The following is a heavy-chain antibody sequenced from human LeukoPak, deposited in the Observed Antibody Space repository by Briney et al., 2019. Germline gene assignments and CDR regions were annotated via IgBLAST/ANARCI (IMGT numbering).Heavy chain of an antibody. CDR3: ARRPRYCSSTSCYTFDY. J-gene: IGHJ4*02. CDR1: GGTFSSYA. CDR2: ITPIFGTA. D-gene: IGHD2-2*02. V-gene: IGHV1-69*13. Sequence: ASVKVSCKASGGTFSSYAISWVRQAPGQGLEWMGGITPIFGTANYAQKFQGRVTITADESTSTAYMELSSLRSEDTAVYYCARRPRYCSSTSCYTFDYWGQGTLVTVSS.